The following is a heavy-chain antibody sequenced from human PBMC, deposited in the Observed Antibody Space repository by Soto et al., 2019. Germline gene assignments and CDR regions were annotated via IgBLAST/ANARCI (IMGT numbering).Heavy chain of an antibody. CDR1: GFTFRSYA. Sequence: LRLSCAASGFTFRSYAMHWVRQAPGKVLEWVAVISYDGSNKYYADSVKGRFTISRDNSKNTLYLQMNSLRAEDTAVYYCARDDGVWDAFDIWGQGTMVTVSS. V-gene: IGHV3-30-3*01. CDR3: ARDDGVWDAFDI. J-gene: IGHJ3*02. D-gene: IGHD3-16*01. CDR2: ISYDGSNK.